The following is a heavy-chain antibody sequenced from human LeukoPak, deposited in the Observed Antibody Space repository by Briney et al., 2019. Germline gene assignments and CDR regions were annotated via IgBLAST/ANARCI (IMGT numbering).Heavy chain of an antibody. J-gene: IGHJ3*01. Sequence: TGRSLRLSCAASGFTFSSYSMNWVRQAPGKGLEWVACITDDGRKTYHADSVKGRFTISRDDSKNTIYLQMSSLTPEDTAVYYCARNEAAWGQGTMVTVSS. D-gene: IGHD6-25*01. V-gene: IGHV3-30*04. CDR2: ITDDGRKT. CDR3: ARNEAA. CDR1: GFTFSSYS.